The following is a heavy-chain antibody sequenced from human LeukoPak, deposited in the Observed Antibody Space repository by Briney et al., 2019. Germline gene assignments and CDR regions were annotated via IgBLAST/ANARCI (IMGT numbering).Heavy chain of an antibody. J-gene: IGHJ5*02. CDR3: AKPPGQLLENWFDP. CDR2: IRYDGSNK. CDR1: GFTFSSYG. V-gene: IGHV3-30*02. D-gene: IGHD2-2*01. Sequence: GGSLRLSCAASGFTFSSYGMHWVRQAPGKGLEGVAFIRYDGSNKYYADSVKGRFTISRDNSKNTLYLQMNSLRAGDTAAYYCAKPPGQLLENWFDPWGQGTLVTVSS.